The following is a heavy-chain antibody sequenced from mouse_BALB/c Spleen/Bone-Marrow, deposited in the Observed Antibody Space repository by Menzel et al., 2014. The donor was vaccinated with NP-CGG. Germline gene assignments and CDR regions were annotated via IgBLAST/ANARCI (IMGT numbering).Heavy chain of an antibody. Sequence: VQLQQSGPELVKPGASVKISCKASGYSFTGYYMHWVKPSHVKSLEWIGRINPYNGATSYNQNFKDKASLTIDKSSSTAYMEVHSLTSEDSAVYYCAREGGLVPDYFDYWGQGTTLTVSS. J-gene: IGHJ2*01. D-gene: IGHD6-2*01. CDR3: AREGGLVPDYFDY. CDR2: INPYNGAT. V-gene: IGHV1-31*01. CDR1: GYSFTGYY.